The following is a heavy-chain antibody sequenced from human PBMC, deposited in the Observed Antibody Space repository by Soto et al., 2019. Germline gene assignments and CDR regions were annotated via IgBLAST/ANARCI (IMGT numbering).Heavy chain of an antibody. CDR2: IMPIIGTA. J-gene: IGHJ4*02. CDR3: ARDLEFRDCYISHLDY. Sequence: QVQLVQSGAEVKKPGSSVKVSCKASGGTFSSHVFNWVRQAPGQGLERMGGIMPIIGTANYEKKFQGRVTLTADEFTSTAYMELSSLRSEDTAVYYCARDLEFRDCYISHLDYWGQGTLVTVSS. V-gene: IGHV1-69*01. D-gene: IGHD2-21*01. CDR1: GGTFSSHV.